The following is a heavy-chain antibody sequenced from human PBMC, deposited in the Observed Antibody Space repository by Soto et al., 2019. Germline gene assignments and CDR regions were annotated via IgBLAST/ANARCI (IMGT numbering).Heavy chain of an antibody. D-gene: IGHD2-15*01. Sequence: PSETLSLTCTVSGGSIRSYYWSWIRQPPGKGLEWIGYIYYSGSTNYNPSLKSRVTISVDTSKNQFSLKLSSVTAADTAVYYCARNVLGYCSGGSCPAPLYYYYYGMDVWGQGTTVTVSS. CDR1: GGSIRSYY. CDR2: IYYSGST. V-gene: IGHV4-59*01. CDR3: ARNVLGYCSGGSCPAPLYYYYYGMDV. J-gene: IGHJ6*02.